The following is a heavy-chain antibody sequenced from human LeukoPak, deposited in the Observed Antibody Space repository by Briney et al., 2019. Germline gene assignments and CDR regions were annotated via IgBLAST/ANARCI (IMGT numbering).Heavy chain of an antibody. CDR2: LYSGGST. V-gene: IGHV3-53*01. D-gene: IGHD6-19*01. Sequence: GGSLRLSCAASGFTVSRNYMSWVRQAPGKGLEWVSVLYSGGSTNYADSVKGRFTISRDNSKNTLYLQMNSLRAEDTAVYYCAKDGVQQWLVGGGIDYWGQGTLVTVSS. J-gene: IGHJ4*02. CDR1: GFTVSRNY. CDR3: AKDGVQQWLVGGGIDY.